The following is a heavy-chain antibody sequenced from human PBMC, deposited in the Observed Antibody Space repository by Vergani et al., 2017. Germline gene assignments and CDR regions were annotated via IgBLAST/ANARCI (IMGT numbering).Heavy chain of an antibody. V-gene: IGHV3-30*02. Sequence: QVQLVESGGGVVQRGGSLRLSCATSGFTLSNYDMQWIRQGPGKGLEFVAFIRFDGSNQYYADSVKGRVTLSRDFSKNTLYLQMNSLRTDDTATYYCAKHFRGWGIDYWGQGTQVIVSS. D-gene: IGHD3-16*01. CDR2: IRFDGSNQ. CDR3: AKHFRGWGIDY. CDR1: GFTLSNYD. J-gene: IGHJ4*02.